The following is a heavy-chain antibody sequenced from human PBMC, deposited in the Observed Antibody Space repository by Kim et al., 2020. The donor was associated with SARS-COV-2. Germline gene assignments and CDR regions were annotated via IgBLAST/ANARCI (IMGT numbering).Heavy chain of an antibody. CDR3: AMAGAPFNYYYGMDV. D-gene: IGHD3-10*01. V-gene: IGHV4-4*07. CDR2: IYTSGST. Sequence: SETLSLTCTVSGGSISSYYWSWIRQPAGKGLEWIGRIYTSGSTNYNPSLKSRVTMSVDTSKNQFSLKLSSVTAADTAVYYCAMAGAPFNYYYGMDVWGQGTTVTVSS. CDR1: GGSISSYY. J-gene: IGHJ6*02.